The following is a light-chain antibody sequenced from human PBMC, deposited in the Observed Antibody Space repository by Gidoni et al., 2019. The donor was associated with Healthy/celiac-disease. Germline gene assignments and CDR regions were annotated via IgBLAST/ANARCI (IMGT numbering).Light chain of an antibody. Sequence: EIVLTQSPGTLSLSPGERATLSCRASQSVSSSYLAWYQQKPGQAPRLLIYGASSRATGIPDRFSGSGSGTDFTLTISRLEPEDFAVYYCQHFGFTFGPXTKVDIK. J-gene: IGKJ3*01. CDR1: QSVSSSY. V-gene: IGKV3-20*01. CDR2: GAS. CDR3: QHFGFT.